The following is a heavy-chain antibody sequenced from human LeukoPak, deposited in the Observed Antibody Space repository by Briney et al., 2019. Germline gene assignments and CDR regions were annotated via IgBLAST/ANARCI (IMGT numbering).Heavy chain of an antibody. V-gene: IGHV4-38-2*02. Sequence: SETLSLTCTVSGDSISSGYYWGWIRQPPGKGLEWIGEINYSGSTNYNPSLKSRVTISVDASKNQFSLKLSSVTAADTAVYYCAREGGYSYGDAPLHFDYWGQGTLVTVSS. CDR1: GDSISSGYY. CDR3: AREGGYSYGDAPLHFDY. J-gene: IGHJ4*02. CDR2: INYSGST. D-gene: IGHD5-18*01.